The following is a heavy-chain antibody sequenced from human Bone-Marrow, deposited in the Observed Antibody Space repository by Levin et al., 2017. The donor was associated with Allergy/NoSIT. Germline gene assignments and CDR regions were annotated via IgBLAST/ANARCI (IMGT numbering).Heavy chain of an antibody. CDR3: ARDTDIVVVPAAMLPQVAYYYYMDV. J-gene: IGHJ6*03. Sequence: GESLKISCAASGFTFSSYWMSWVRQAPGKGLEWVANIKQDGSEKYYVDSVKGRFTISRDNAKNSLYLQMNSLRAEDTAVYYCARDTDIVVVPAAMLPQVAYYYYMDVWGKGTTVTVSS. CDR1: GFTFSSYW. D-gene: IGHD2-2*01. V-gene: IGHV3-7*03. CDR2: IKQDGSEK.